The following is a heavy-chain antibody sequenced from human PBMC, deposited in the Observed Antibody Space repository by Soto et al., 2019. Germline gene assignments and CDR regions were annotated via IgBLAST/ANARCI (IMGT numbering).Heavy chain of an antibody. CDR2: ISSSGSTI. CDR3: ARVRYCSSTSCYWDYYYYMDV. J-gene: IGHJ6*03. CDR1: GFTFSDYY. Sequence: PGGSLRLSCAASGFTFSDYYMSWIRQAPGKGLEWVSYISSSGSTIYYADSVKGRFTISRDNAKNSLYLQMNSLRAEDTAVYYCARVRYCSSTSCYWDYYYYMDVWGKGTTVTVSS. D-gene: IGHD2-2*01. V-gene: IGHV3-11*01.